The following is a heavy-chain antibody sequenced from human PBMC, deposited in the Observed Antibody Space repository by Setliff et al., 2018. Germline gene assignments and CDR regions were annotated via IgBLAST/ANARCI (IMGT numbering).Heavy chain of an antibody. D-gene: IGHD6-19*01. CDR1: GFSFSIYS. V-gene: IGHV3-23*01. CDR2: ISGDSAYI. Sequence: GGSLRLSCAASGFSFSIYSMSWVRQAPGKGLEWVSAISGDSAYIYYADSVKGRFTISRDNSKNTLYLQMNSLRAEDTAMYYCANHNPTRRAVTGTPLDNWGQGTLVTVSS. J-gene: IGHJ4*02. CDR3: ANHNPTRRAVTGTPLDN.